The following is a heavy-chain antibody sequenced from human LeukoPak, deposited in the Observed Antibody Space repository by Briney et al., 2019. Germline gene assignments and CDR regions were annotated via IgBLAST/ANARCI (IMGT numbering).Heavy chain of an antibody. CDR2: IRSKANSSAT. CDR1: GLTLSGSA. J-gene: IGHJ4*02. D-gene: IGHD6-13*01. CDR3: TTPLIAAAGTGY. V-gene: IGHV3-73*01. Sequence: GGSLRLSCAASGLTLSGSAMHWVRQSSGKGMEWVGRIRSKANSSATAYGASVKRRFTISRDDSKNTAYLQMNSRKTEDSAVYYCTTPLIAAAGTGYWGQGTLVTVSS.